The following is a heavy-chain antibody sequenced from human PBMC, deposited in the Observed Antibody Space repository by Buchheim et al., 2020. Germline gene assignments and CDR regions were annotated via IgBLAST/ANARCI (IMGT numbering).Heavy chain of an antibody. Sequence: VQLVESGGGLVQPGGSLRLSCTASGFTFRNYWMTWVRQVPGKGLEWVANINKDGSEKYFLDSVKGSFTNSRDNAKNSLYLQMNSLRAEDTAVYYCASSGWDYYYYGMDVWGQGTT. CDR2: INKDGSEK. D-gene: IGHD6-19*01. CDR1: GFTFRNYW. CDR3: ASSGWDYYYYGMDV. J-gene: IGHJ6*02. V-gene: IGHV3-7*03.